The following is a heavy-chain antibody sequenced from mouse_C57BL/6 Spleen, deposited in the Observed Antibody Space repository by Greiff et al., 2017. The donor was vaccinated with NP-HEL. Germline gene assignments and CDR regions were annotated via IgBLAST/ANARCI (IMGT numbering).Heavy chain of an antibody. Sequence: QVQLQQSGPGLVQPSQSLSITCTVSGFSLTSYGVHWVRQSPGKGLEWLGVIWSGGSTDYTAAFISRLSISKDNSKSQVFFIMNSLQAEDTDIYYCSRNRNGNYWFAYWGQGTLVTVSA. CDR3: SRNRNGNYWFAY. D-gene: IGHD2-1*01. J-gene: IGHJ3*01. V-gene: IGHV2-2*01. CDR2: IWSGGST. CDR1: GFSLTSYG.